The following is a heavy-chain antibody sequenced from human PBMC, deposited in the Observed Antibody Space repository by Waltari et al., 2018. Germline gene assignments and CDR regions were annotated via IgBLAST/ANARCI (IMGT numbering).Heavy chain of an antibody. CDR1: GGSISSGSYY. D-gene: IGHD2-15*01. V-gene: IGHV4-61*02. CDR3: ARGRCSGGSCYKGENWFDP. J-gene: IGHJ5*02. CDR2: IYTSGST. Sequence: QVQLQESGPGLVKPSQTLSLTCTVSGGSISSGSYYWSWIRQPAGKGLEWIGRIYTSGSTNCNPSLKSRVTISGDTSKNQFSLKLSSVTAADTAVYYCARGRCSGGSCYKGENWFDPWGQGTLVTVSS.